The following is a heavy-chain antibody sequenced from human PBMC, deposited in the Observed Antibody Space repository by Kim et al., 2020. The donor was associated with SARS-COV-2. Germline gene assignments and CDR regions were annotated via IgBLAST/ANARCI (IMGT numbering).Heavy chain of an antibody. CDR1: GGSISSGDYY. V-gene: IGHV4-30-4*01. CDR3: ARARITMVRGVIKLYYYYGMDV. D-gene: IGHD3-10*01. CDR2: IYYSGST. Sequence: SETLSLTCTVSGGSISSGDYYWSWIRQPPGKGLEWIGYIYYSGSTYYNPSLKSRVTISVDTSKNQFSLKLSSVTAADTAVYYCARARITMVRGVIKLYYYYGMDVWGQGTTVTVSS. J-gene: IGHJ6*02.